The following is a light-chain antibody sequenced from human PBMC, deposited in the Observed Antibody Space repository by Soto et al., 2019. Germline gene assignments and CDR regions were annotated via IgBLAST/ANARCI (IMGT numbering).Light chain of an antibody. CDR2: GAS. Sequence: EIVMTQSPANLSVSPGERATLSCRASQSVSSNLAWYQQKPGQGPRLLIYGASTRATSIPARFSGSGSGTEFTLTNNSLQSEDFAVYFCQQYNKWPPYTFGQGTKLEI. CDR3: QQYNKWPPYT. CDR1: QSVSSN. J-gene: IGKJ2*01. V-gene: IGKV3-15*01.